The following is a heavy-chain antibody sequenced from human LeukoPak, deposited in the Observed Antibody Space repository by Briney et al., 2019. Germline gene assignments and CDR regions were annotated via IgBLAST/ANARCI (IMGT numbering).Heavy chain of an antibody. CDR3: ARDLSPPGSGSYNWFDP. CDR1: GGSISSYY. V-gene: IGHV4-4*07. CDR2: IYTSGST. J-gene: IGHJ5*02. Sequence: PSETLSLTCTVSGGSISSYYWSWIRQPAGKGLEWIGRIYTSGSTNYNPSLKSRVTMSVDTSKNQFSLKLSSVTAADTAVYYCARDLSPPGSGSYNWFDPWGQGTLVTVSS. D-gene: IGHD1-26*01.